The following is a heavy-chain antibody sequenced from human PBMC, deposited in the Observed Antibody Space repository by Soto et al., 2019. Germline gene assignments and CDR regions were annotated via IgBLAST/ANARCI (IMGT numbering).Heavy chain of an antibody. CDR3: TRRGGGGSGVFMLDWRDP. CDR2: IHHSAST. V-gene: IGHV4-4*02. J-gene: IGHJ5*02. Sequence: SETLSLSFGVSGGSGFLSNWWTCVREAPGEGLEWIGEIHHSASTNYHPSLKSRVTISADKSKNQFFLNLASVTAADTAMYYCTRRGGGGSGVFMLDWRDPWGQGTQVTDSS. D-gene: IGHD3-3*01. CDR1: GGSGFLSNW.